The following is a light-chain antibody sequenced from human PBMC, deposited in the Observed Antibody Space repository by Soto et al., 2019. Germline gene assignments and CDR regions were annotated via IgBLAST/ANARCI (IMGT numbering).Light chain of an antibody. J-gene: IGLJ3*02. CDR1: ALPKQY. V-gene: IGLV3-25*03. CDR2: KDS. Sequence: SYELTEPPSVSVSPGQTARITCSGDALPKQYAYWYQQKPGQAPVLVIYKDSERPSGIPERFSGSSSGTTVTLTISGVQAEDEADYYCQSADSSGTYPNSLFGGGTKLTVL. CDR3: QSADSSGTYPNSL.